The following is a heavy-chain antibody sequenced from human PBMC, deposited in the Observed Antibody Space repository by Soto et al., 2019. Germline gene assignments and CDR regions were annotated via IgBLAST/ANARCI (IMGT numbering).Heavy chain of an antibody. CDR1: GYSFTSYW. D-gene: IGHD5-18*01. J-gene: IGHJ4*02. CDR2: IDPSDSYT. CDR3: ARQKHNVDTVDFDY. Sequence: PGASLKISCEGSGYSFTSYWISWVRQMSGKGLEWMGRIDPSDSYTNYSPSFQGHVTISADKSISTAYLQWSSLKASDTAMYYCARQKHNVDTVDFDYWGQGTLVTVSS. V-gene: IGHV5-10-1*01.